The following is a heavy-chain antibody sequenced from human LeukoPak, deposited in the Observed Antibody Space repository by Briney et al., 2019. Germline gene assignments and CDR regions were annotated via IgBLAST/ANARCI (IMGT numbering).Heavy chain of an antibody. V-gene: IGHV1-69*06. CDR2: IIPIFGTA. CDR3: ARAPVDTAMVTRFDY. D-gene: IGHD5-18*01. CDR1: GGTFSSYA. Sequence: GASVKVSCKASGGTFSSYAISWVRQAPGQGLEWMGGIIPIFGTANYAQKFQGRVTITADKSTNTAYMELSSLRSEDTAVYYCARAPVDTAMVTRFDYWGQGTLVTVSS. J-gene: IGHJ4*02.